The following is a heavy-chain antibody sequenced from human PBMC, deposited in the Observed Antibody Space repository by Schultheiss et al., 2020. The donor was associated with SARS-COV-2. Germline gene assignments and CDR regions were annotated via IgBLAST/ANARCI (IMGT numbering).Heavy chain of an antibody. CDR3: ALLHNYDFWSGITFDY. V-gene: IGHV3-23*01. CDR2: VGGSGGRT. Sequence: GGSLRLSCAASGFTFSNYAMSWVRQAPGKGLEWVSVVGGSGGRTYYADSVKGRFTISRDNAKNSLYLQMNSLRDEDTAVYYCALLHNYDFWSGITFDYWGQGTLVTVSS. CDR1: GFTFSNYA. J-gene: IGHJ4*02. D-gene: IGHD3-3*01.